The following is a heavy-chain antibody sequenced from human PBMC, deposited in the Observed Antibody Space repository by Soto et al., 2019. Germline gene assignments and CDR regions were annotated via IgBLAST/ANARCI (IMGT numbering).Heavy chain of an antibody. CDR1: GFTFSDYY. D-gene: IGHD1-26*01. Sequence: QVQLVESGGGLVKPGGSLRLSCAASGFTFSDYYMSWIRQAPGKGLAWVSYTSSRGSTIYYADSVKGRFTISRDNAKTSLYLQMNSLRAADTAVYDSARAGSGSSRRSTHYYYYRDVWGKGTTVTVSS. V-gene: IGHV3-11*01. CDR2: TSSRGSTI. CDR3: ARAGSGSSRRSTHYYYYRDV. J-gene: IGHJ6*03.